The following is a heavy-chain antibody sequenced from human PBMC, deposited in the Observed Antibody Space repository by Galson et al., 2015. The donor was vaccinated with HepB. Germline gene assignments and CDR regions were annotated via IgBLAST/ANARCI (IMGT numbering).Heavy chain of an antibody. CDR2: ISYDGSNK. CDR1: GFTFSSYA. CDR3: ARDYGKGGSGAYYGDLWSLYYYYYGMDV. V-gene: IGHV3-30-3*01. D-gene: IGHD3-10*01. J-gene: IGHJ6*02. Sequence: SLRLSCAASGFTFSSYAMHWVRQAPGKGLEWVAVISYDGSNKYYADSVKGRFTISRDNSKNTLYLQMNSLRAEDTAVYYCARDYGKGGSGAYYGDLWSLYYYYYGMDVWGQGTTVTVSS.